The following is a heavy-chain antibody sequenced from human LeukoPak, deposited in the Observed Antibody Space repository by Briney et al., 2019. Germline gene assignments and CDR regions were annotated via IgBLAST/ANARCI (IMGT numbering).Heavy chain of an antibody. Sequence: SETLSLTCTVSGGSISSYYWSWIRQPPGKGLEWIGYIFYSGSTNYNPSLKSRVTISVDTSKNQFSLKLSSVTAADTAVYYCARRDSDYWGQGTLVTVSS. CDR2: IFYSGST. V-gene: IGHV4-59*01. CDR1: GGSISSYY. CDR3: ARRDSDY. J-gene: IGHJ4*02.